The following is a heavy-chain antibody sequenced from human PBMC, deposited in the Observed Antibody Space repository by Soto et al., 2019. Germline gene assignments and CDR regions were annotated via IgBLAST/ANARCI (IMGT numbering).Heavy chain of an antibody. J-gene: IGHJ3*02. V-gene: IGHV1-8*01. D-gene: IGHD3-22*01. CDR3: ARFLTYYYDSSGYYRTDNDAFDI. CDR2: MNPNRGNT. CDR1: GYTFTSYD. Sequence: QVQLVQSGAEVKKPGASVKVSCKASGYTFTSYDINWVRQATGQGLEWMGWMNPNRGNTGYAQKFQGRVTMTRNTSISTAYMELSSLRSEDTAVYYCARFLTYYYDSSGYYRTDNDAFDIWGQGTMVTVSS.